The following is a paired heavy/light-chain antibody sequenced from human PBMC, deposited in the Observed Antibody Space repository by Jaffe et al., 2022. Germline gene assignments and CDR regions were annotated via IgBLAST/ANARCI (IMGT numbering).Light chain of an antibody. J-gene: IGKJ2*01. V-gene: IGKV1-12*01. Sequence: DIQMTQSPSSVSASVGDRVTITCRASQGISSWLAWYQQKPRKAPKLLIYAASSLQSGVPSRFSGSGSGTDFTLTISSLQPEDFATYYCQQANSFPRTFGQGTKLEIK. CDR1: QGISSW. CDR2: AAS. CDR3: QQANSFPRT.
Heavy chain of an antibody. J-gene: IGHJ4*02. CDR1: GFTFSSYS. D-gene: IGHD2-15*01. CDR2: ISSSGSTI. CDR3: AREDPRVVVVADYYFDF. Sequence: EVQLVESGGGLVQPGGSLRLSCTASGFTFSSYSMNWVRQAPGKGLEWVSYISSSGSTIYYADSVKGRFTISRDNAKNSLYLQMNSLRAEDTGVYYCAREDPRVVVVADYYFDFWGQGTLVTVSS. V-gene: IGHV3-48*01.